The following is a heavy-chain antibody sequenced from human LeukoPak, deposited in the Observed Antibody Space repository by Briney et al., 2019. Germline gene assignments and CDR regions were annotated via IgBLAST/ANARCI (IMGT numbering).Heavy chain of an antibody. Sequence: SETLSLTCTVSGFSISSGNYWGWVRQPPGAGLEWIGSVYQSGTTYYNPSLKSRVTTSVYMSKNQFSLRLRPVTAADTAVYYCARIFIRNGYSSYFDCWGQGTLVTVSS. CDR1: GFSISSGNY. D-gene: IGHD5-18*01. V-gene: IGHV4-38-2*02. CDR2: VYQSGTT. J-gene: IGHJ4*02. CDR3: ARIFIRNGYSSYFDC.